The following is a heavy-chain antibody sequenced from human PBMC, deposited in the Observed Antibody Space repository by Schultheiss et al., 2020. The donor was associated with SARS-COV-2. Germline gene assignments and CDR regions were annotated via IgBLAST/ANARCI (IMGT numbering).Heavy chain of an antibody. J-gene: IGHJ4*02. CDR1: GGSISSYY. CDR2: IYYSGST. V-gene: IGHV4-59*08. CDR3: ARTSDGYNLVDY. D-gene: IGHD5-24*01. Sequence: SETLSLTCTVSGGSISSYYWSWIRQPPGKGLEWIGYIYYSGSTYYNPSLKSRVTISVDTSKNQFSLKLSSVTAADTAVYYCARTSDGYNLVDYWGQGTLVTVSS.